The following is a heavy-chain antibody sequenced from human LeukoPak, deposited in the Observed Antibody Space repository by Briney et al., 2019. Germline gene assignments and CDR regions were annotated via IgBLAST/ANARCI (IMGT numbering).Heavy chain of an antibody. D-gene: IGHD2-21*02. CDR3: ARGYVRVVTAIDGFDY. J-gene: IGHJ4*02. Sequence: SETLSLTCAVYGGSFSGYDWSWIRQPPGKGLEWIGKINHSGSTNYNPSLKSRVTISVDTSKNQFSLKLSSVTAADTAVYYCARGYVRVVTAIDGFDYWGQGTLVTVSS. V-gene: IGHV4-34*01. CDR1: GGSFSGYD. CDR2: INHSGST.